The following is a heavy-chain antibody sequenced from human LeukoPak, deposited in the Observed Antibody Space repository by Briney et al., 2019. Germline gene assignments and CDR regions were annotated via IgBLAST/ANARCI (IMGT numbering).Heavy chain of an antibody. J-gene: IGHJ4*02. Sequence: GESLKISCEAPGYSFTTYWIGWVRQMSGKGLEWMGIIYPGDSDTRYSPSFQGQVTISADKSISTAYLQWSSLKASDTAMYYCARQHGSGSYYSRAIDYWGQGTLVTVSS. CDR2: IYPGDSDT. D-gene: IGHD3-10*01. CDR1: GYSFTTYW. V-gene: IGHV5-51*01. CDR3: ARQHGSGSYYSRAIDY.